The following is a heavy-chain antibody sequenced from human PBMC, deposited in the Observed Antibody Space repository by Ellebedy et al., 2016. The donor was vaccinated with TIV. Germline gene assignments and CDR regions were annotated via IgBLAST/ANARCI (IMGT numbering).Heavy chain of an antibody. D-gene: IGHD2-15*01. V-gene: IGHV5-51*01. Sequence: GESLKISXKGSGYSFTSYWIGWVRQMPGKGLEWMGIIYPGDSDTRYSPSFQGQVTISADKSISTAYLQWSSLKASDTAMYYCARKGYCSGGSRYLDYWGQGTLVTVSS. J-gene: IGHJ4*02. CDR2: IYPGDSDT. CDR1: GYSFTSYW. CDR3: ARKGYCSGGSRYLDY.